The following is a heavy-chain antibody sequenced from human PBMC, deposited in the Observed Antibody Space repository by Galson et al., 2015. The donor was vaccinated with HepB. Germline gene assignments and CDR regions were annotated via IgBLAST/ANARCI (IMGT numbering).Heavy chain of an antibody. CDR1: GFTFSSYA. V-gene: IGHV3-23*01. J-gene: IGHJ6*02. CDR3: AKDPTNYFVMDV. CDR2: ISGSGGST. Sequence: SLRLSCAASGFTFSSYAMSWVRQAPGKGLEWVSAISGSGGSTYYADSVKGRFTISRDNSKNTLYLQMNSLRAEDTAVYYCAKDPTNYFVMDVWGQGTTVTVSS.